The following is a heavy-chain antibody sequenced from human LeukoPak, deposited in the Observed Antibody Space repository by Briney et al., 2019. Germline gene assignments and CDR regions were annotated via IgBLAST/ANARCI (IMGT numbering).Heavy chain of an antibody. Sequence: ASVKVSCKASLGTFSSYAISWVRQAPGQGLEWMGRIIPIFGIANYAQKFQGRVTLTADKSTDTAYTELSSLRSEDTAVYYCASPGRIEHGMDVWGQGTTVTVSS. D-gene: IGHD5-18*01. CDR3: ASPGRIEHGMDV. CDR2: IIPIFGIA. CDR1: LGTFSSYA. J-gene: IGHJ6*02. V-gene: IGHV1-69*04.